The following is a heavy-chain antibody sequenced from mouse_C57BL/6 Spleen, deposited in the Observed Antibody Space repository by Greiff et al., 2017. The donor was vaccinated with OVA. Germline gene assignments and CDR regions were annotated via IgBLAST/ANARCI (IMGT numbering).Heavy chain of an antibody. D-gene: IGHD2-4*01. V-gene: IGHV1-74*01. J-gene: IGHJ4*01. Sequence: VQLQQPGAELVKPGASVKVSCKASGYTFTSYWMHWVKQRPIQGLEWIGRIHPSDSDTNYNQKFKDKATLTVDKSSSTAYMQLSSLTSEDSAVYYCAIGDYDGYDYAMDYWGQGTSVTVPP. CDR3: AIGDYDGYDYAMDY. CDR2: IHPSDSDT. CDR1: GYTFTSYW.